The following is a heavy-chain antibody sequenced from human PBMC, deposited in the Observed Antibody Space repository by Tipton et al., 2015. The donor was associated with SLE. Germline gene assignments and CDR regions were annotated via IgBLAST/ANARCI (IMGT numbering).Heavy chain of an antibody. Sequence: LRLSCTVSGGSISSYYWSWIRQPPGKGLEWIGYIYYSGSTNYNPSLKSRVTISVDTSKNQFSLKLSSVTAADTAVYYCAREGSGDTAFDIWGQGTMVTVSS. CDR1: GGSISSYY. D-gene: IGHD3-10*01. CDR2: IYYSGST. J-gene: IGHJ3*02. V-gene: IGHV4-59*12. CDR3: AREGSGDTAFDI.